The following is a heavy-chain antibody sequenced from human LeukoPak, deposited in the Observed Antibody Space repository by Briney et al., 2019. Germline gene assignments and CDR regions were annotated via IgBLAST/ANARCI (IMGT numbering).Heavy chain of an antibody. V-gene: IGHV4-30-2*01. D-gene: IGHD2-15*01. CDR1: GGSISSGGYY. J-gene: IGHJ3*02. Sequence: SQTLSLTCTVSGGSISSGGYYWSWIRQPPGKGLEWIGYIYHSGSTYYNPSLKSRVTISVDRSKNQFSLKLSSVTAADTAVYYCARDLVVVAAANPDAFDIWGQGTMVTVSS. CDR3: ARDLVVVAAANPDAFDI. CDR2: IYHSGST.